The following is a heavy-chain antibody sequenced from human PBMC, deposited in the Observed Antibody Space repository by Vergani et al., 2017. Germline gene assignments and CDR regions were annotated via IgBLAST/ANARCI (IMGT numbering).Heavy chain of an antibody. CDR3: ASEEYSSSQIDY. V-gene: IGHV4-39*01. Sequence: QLQLQESGPGLVKPSETLSLTCTVSGGSISSSSYYWGWIRQPPGKGLEWIGSIYYSGSTYYNPSLKSRVTISVDTSKNQFSLKLSSVTAADTAVYYCASEEYSSSQIDYWGQGTLVTVFS. D-gene: IGHD6-13*01. CDR1: GGSISSSSYY. J-gene: IGHJ4*02. CDR2: IYYSGST.